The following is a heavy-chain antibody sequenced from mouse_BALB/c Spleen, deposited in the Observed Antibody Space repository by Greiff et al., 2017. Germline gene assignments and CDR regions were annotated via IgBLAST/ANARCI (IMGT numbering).Heavy chain of an antibody. Sequence: EVKVEESGGGLVKPGGSLKLSCAASGFTFSDYYMYWVRQTPEKRLEWVATISDGGSYTYYPDSVKGRFTISRDNAKNNLYLQMSSLKSEDTAMYYCAREGGNYVDYYAMDYWGQGTSVTVSS. CDR2: ISDGGSYT. J-gene: IGHJ4*01. D-gene: IGHD2-1*01. CDR3: AREGGNYVDYYAMDY. V-gene: IGHV5-4*02. CDR1: GFTFSDYY.